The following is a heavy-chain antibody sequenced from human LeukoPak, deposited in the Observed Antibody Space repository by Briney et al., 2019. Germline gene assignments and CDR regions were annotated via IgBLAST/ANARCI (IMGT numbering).Heavy chain of an antibody. CDR2: INQDGSEE. CDR3: VRDGGVSGYDLLDY. Sequence: GGSLRLSCAASGFTFSNYWMTWVRQAPGKGLEWVAHINQDGSEEHYMDSVKARFTISRDNAKNSLSLQMNSLRAEDTAVYYCVRDGGVSGYDLLDYWVQGTLVTVPS. CDR1: GFTFSNYW. V-gene: IGHV3-7*01. J-gene: IGHJ4*02. D-gene: IGHD5-12*01.